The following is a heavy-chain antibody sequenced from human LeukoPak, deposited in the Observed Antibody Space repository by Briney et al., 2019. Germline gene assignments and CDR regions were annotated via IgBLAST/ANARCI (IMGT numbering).Heavy chain of an antibody. CDR3: ARDREYSSSGLVWFDP. V-gene: IGHV4-4*08. Sequence: PSVTLSLTCTVSGGSVSCYYWSWIRQPPGKGLVWIVYLCCSGSTNYNPFLKSRVIMSIDTSTSQFSMKLTSVTAADTAVYYCARDREYSSSGLVWFDPWGHGILVTVSS. J-gene: IGHJ5*02. D-gene: IGHD6-6*01. CDR2: LCCSGST. CDR1: GGSVSCYY.